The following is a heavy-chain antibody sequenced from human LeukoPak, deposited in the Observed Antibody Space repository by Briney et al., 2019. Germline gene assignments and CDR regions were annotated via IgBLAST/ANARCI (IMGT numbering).Heavy chain of an antibody. V-gene: IGHV4-31*03. CDR2: IYYSGST. J-gene: IGHJ2*01. CDR1: GGSISSGGYC. D-gene: IGHD1-26*01. Sequence: SETLSLTCTVSGGSISSGGYCWSWIRQHPGKGLEWIGYIYYSGSTYYNPALKSRVTISVDTSKNQFSLKLSSVTAADTAVYYCARDSVGATLNRYFDLWGRGTLVTVSS. CDR3: ARDSVGATLNRYFDL.